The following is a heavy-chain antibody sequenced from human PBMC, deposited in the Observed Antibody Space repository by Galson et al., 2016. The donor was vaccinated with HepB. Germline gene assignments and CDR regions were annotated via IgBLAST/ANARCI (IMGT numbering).Heavy chain of an antibody. Sequence: SLRLSCAASGSSFRTYSMNWVRQAPGKGLEWISYISWTSGTIYYADSVKGRFTISRDNAKDSLYLQMNALRDDDTAVYYCATDSRPDVWGQGTMVTVSS. J-gene: IGHJ6*02. CDR3: ATDSRPDV. CDR1: GSSFRTYS. D-gene: IGHD5-18*01. V-gene: IGHV3-48*02. CDR2: ISWTSGTI.